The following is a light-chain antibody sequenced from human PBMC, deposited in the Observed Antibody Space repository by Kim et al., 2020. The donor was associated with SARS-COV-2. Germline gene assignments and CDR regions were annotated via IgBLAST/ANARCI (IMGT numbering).Light chain of an antibody. V-gene: IGLV2-14*04. CDR2: DVN. CDR3: SSYTSSSTYV. J-gene: IGLJ1*01. Sequence: GKSITFSCTGTTSAVGGYDYVSWYQQHPDKAPKLMIYDVNKRPSGVSNRFSGSKSGNTASLTISGLQAEDEADYYCSSYTSSSTYVFGTGTKVTVL. CDR1: TSAVGGYDY.